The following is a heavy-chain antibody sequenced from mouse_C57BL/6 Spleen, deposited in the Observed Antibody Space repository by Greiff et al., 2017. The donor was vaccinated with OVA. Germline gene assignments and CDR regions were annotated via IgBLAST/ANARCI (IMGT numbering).Heavy chain of an antibody. V-gene: IGHV5-17*01. CDR1: GFTFSDYG. CDR3: ARIYYGNPYYFDY. D-gene: IGHD2-1*01. CDR2: ISSGSSTI. J-gene: IGHJ2*01. Sequence: DVQLVESGGGLVKPGGSLKLSCAASGFTFSDYGMHWVRQAPEKGLEWVAYISSGSSTIYYADTVKGRFTISRDNAKNTLFLQMTSLRSEDTAMYYCARIYYGNPYYFDYWGQGTTLTVSS.